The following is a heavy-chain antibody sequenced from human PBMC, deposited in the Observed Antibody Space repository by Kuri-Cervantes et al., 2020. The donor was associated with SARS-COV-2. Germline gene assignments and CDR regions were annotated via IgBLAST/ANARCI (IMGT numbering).Heavy chain of an antibody. Sequence: SETLSLTCAVYGGSFSGYYWSWIRQPPGKGLEWIGHIYTSGSTNYNPSLKSRVTISVDTSKNQFSLKLSSVTAADTAVYYCARHKDYGDYLGAFDIWGQGTMVTVSS. D-gene: IGHD4-17*01. CDR3: ARHKDYGDYLGAFDI. CDR1: GGSFSGYY. CDR2: IYTSGST. J-gene: IGHJ3*02. V-gene: IGHV4-34*01.